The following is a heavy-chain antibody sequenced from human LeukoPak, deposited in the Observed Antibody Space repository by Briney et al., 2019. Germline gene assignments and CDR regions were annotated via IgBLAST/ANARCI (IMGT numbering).Heavy chain of an antibody. D-gene: IGHD6-19*01. V-gene: IGHV4-4*07. Sequence: PSETLSLTCTVSGGSIINHYWSWIRQPAGKGLEWIGRIYSSGSANYSPSLKSRVSMSIGTSNNHFSLSLTSVTAADTALYFCARDVRYASGWSTPESWGQGTLVTVSS. J-gene: IGHJ5*02. CDR2: IYSSGSA. CDR1: GGSIINHY. CDR3: ARDVRYASGWSTPES.